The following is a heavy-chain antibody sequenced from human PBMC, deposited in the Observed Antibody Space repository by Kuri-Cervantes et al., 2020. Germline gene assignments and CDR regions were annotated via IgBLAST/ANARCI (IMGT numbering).Heavy chain of an antibody. J-gene: IGHJ6*02. CDR1: GFTFSSYD. CDR3: ARGKYGYCSGGSCHYYGMDV. CDR2: IGTTGDT. D-gene: IGHD2-15*01. Sequence: GESLKISCAASGFTFSSYDMHWVRQATGKGLEWVSGIGTTGDTYYPGSVKGRFTISRENAKNSLYLQMNSLRAGDTAVYYCARGKYGYCSGGSCHYYGMDVWGQGTTVTVSS. V-gene: IGHV3-13*01.